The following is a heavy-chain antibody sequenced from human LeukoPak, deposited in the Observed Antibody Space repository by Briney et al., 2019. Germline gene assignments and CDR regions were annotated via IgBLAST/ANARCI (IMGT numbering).Heavy chain of an antibody. V-gene: IGHV4-30-4*08. CDR3: ARGGLGGYFDWSDTDT. Sequence: SETLSLTCTVSGGSISSGDYYWSWIRQPPGKGLEWLGYIYYSGSTYYNPSLKSRVTISVDTSKNQFSLKLSSVTAADTAVYYCARGGLGGYFDWSDTDTWGQGTLVTVSS. CDR2: IYYSGST. CDR1: GGSISSGDYY. D-gene: IGHD3-9*01. J-gene: IGHJ5*02.